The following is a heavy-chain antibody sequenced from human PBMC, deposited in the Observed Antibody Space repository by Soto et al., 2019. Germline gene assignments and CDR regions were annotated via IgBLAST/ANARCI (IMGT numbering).Heavy chain of an antibody. CDR2: ISYDGSNK. Sequence: PGGSLRLSCAASGFTFSSYGMHWVRQAPGKGLEWVAVISYDGSNKYYADSVKGRFTISRDNSKNTLYLQMNSLRAEDTAVYYCAKAPRGSGWTGGDHFDYWGQGTLVTVS. V-gene: IGHV3-30*18. CDR1: GFTFSSYG. J-gene: IGHJ4*02. D-gene: IGHD6-19*01. CDR3: AKAPRGSGWTGGDHFDY.